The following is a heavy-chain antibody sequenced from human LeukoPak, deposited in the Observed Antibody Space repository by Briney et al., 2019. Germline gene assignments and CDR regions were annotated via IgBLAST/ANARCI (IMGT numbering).Heavy chain of an antibody. J-gene: IGHJ3*02. D-gene: IGHD6-13*01. V-gene: IGHV1-2*02. CDR2: INPNSGGT. Sequence: ASVKVSCKASGYTFTGYYMHWVRQAPGQGLEWMGWINPNSGGTNYAQKFQGRVTMTRDTSISTAYMELSRLRSDDTAVYYCARAWGIAAAGTYAFDIWGQGTMVTVPS. CDR1: GYTFTGYY. CDR3: ARAWGIAAAGTYAFDI.